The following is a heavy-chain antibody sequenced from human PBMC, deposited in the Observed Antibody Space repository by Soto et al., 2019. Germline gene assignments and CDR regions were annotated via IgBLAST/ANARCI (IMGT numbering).Heavy chain of an antibody. CDR3: ARERYDIWHNWFDP. D-gene: IGHD3-9*01. V-gene: IGHV4-61*02. J-gene: IGHJ5*02. CDR1: GASITSGDYS. CDR2: IYTSGST. Sequence: ASETLFLTCTVSGASITSGDYSWSWIRQPAGKGLEWIGRIYTSGSTNYNPSLKSRVTMSVDTSKNQFSLKLSSVTAADTAVYYCARERYDIWHNWFDPWGQGTLVTVSS.